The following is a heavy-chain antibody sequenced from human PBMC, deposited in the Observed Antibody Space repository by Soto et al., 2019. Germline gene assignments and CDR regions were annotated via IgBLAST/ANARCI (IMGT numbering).Heavy chain of an antibody. J-gene: IGHJ6*02. CDR3: ARVRCFNGLCHTADYGMDV. V-gene: IGHV1-69*13. D-gene: IGHD2-8*01. CDR1: GDVFRSYG. Sequence: GASVKVSCKASGDVFRSYGINWARQAPGQGLEWMGGIIPISGTTNYAQKFQGRVAITADESTDTVYMELSRLRSEDTAVYFCARVRCFNGLCHTADYGMDVWGQGTTVTVSS. CDR2: IIPISGTT.